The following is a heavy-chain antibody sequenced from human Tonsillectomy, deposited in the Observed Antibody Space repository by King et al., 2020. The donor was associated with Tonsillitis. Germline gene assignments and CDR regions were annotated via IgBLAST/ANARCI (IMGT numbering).Heavy chain of an antibody. Sequence: VQLVEDGGGLVQPGMSLRLSCAASGVTFDDYAMHWVRQDPGKGLEWFSGISWDSSSIGHEDSVKGRFTISRDNAKNSLYLQMNSLRDEDTALYYCAKTTYCGGDCYPIDSFDIWGQGTMVTVSS. V-gene: IGHV3-9*01. CDR3: AKTTYCGGDCYPIDSFDI. CDR1: GVTFDDYA. J-gene: IGHJ3*02. CDR2: ISWDSSSI. D-gene: IGHD2-21*01.